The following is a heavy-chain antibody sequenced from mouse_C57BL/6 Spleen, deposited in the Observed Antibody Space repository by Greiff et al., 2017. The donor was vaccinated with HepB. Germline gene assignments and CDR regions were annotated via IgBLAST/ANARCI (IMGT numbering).Heavy chain of an antibody. J-gene: IGHJ2*01. D-gene: IGHD1-1*01. CDR2: ISSGGSYT. CDR1: GFTFSSYG. Sequence: EVQLMESGGDLVKPGGSLKLSCAASGFTFSSYGMSWVRQTPDKRLEWVANISSGGSYTYYPDSVKGRFTLSRDNANNTLYLQMISLKSEDTARYYCARHRGVCGSSSSFDDWGQGTTLTVSS. CDR3: ARHRGVCGSSSSFDD. V-gene: IGHV5-6*01.